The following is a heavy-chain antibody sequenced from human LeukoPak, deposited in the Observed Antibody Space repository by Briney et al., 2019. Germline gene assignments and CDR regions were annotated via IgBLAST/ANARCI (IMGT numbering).Heavy chain of an antibody. D-gene: IGHD6-25*01. J-gene: IGHJ4*02. V-gene: IGHV3-15*01. CDR2: IKSKIDGGTI. CDR3: TTRRQDGC. CDR1: GFTFSSSW. Sequence: GGSLRLSCAASGFTFSSSWMSWVRQAPRKGLEWVGRIKSKIDGGTIDYGAPVKGRFTISRDDSRNTLYLQMNSLKTEDTAVYYCTTRRQDGCWGQGTLVTVS.